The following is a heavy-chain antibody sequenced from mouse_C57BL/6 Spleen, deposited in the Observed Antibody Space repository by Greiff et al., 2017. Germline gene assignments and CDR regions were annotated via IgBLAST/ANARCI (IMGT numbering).Heavy chain of an antibody. J-gene: IGHJ4*01. Sequence: QVQLQQPGPELVKPGASVKISCKASGYAFSSSWMNWVKQRPGKGLEWIGRIYPGDGDTNYNGKFKGKATLTADKSSSTAYMQLSSLTSEDSAVYFCASYGYAMDYWGQGTSVTVSS. CDR3: ASYGYAMDY. CDR2: IYPGDGDT. D-gene: IGHD1-1*01. CDR1: GYAFSSSW. V-gene: IGHV1-82*01.